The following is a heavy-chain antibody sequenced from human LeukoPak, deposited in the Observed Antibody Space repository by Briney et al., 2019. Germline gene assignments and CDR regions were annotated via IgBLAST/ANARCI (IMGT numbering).Heavy chain of an antibody. CDR2: INSDGINT. V-gene: IGHV3-74*01. J-gene: IGHJ4*02. CDR1: GFTFSNYW. D-gene: IGHD3-10*01. CDR3: AKGFTHYYGSGSALGD. Sequence: GGSLRLSCAASGFTFSNYWMHWVRQAPGKGLVWVSRINSDGINTSYADSVKGRFTISRDNSKNTLYLQMNSLRTEDTAVYYCAKGFTHYYGSGSALGDWGLGTLVTVSS.